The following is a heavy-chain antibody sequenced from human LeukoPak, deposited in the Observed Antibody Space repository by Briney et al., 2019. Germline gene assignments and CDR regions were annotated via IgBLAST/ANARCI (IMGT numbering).Heavy chain of an antibody. CDR3: ARPRNWNYGSNWFDP. CDR2: INPNSGGT. Sequence: ASVKVSCKASGYTFTGYYMHWVRQAPGQGLEWMGWINPNSGGTNYAQKFQGGVTMTRDTSISTAYMELSRLRSDDTAVYYCARPRNWNYGSNWFDPWGQGTLVTVSS. CDR1: GYTFTGYY. D-gene: IGHD1-7*01. V-gene: IGHV1-2*02. J-gene: IGHJ5*02.